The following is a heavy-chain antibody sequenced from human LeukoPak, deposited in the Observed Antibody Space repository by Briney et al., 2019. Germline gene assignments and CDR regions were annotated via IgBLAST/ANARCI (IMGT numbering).Heavy chain of an antibody. Sequence: SETLSLTCTVSGGSIMSYYWSWIRQPPGKGLEWIGYVYHSGSTNYNPSLQSRVTISVDTSKNQVSLKLNSVTTADTAVYYCARSRVWNDYWGYFDLGGQGTLVTVSS. J-gene: IGHJ4*02. CDR1: GGSIMSYY. V-gene: IGHV4-59*01. CDR2: VYHSGST. D-gene: IGHD3-3*01. CDR3: ARSRVWNDYWGYFDL.